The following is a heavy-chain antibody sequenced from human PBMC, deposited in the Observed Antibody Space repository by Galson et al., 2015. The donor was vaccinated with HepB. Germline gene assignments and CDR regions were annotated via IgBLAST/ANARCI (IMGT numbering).Heavy chain of an antibody. CDR2: NAGNGLT. D-gene: IGHD1-1*01. CDR3: ARALLEGGAVFDD. J-gene: IGHJ4*02. V-gene: IGHV1-3*01. CDR1: GYTFSHTA. Sequence: SVKVSCKASGYTFSHTAIHWLRQAPGQRLEWMGWNAGNGLTNYSQKFQARVTFTRDTSASTAYMELNILTSEDTAVYYCARALLEGGAVFDDWGRGIL.